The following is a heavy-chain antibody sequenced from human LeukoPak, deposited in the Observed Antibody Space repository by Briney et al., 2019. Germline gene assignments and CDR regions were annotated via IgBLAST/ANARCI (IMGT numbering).Heavy chain of an antibody. Sequence: GGSLRLSCAASGFTFSSYSMNWVRQAPGKGLEWVSYISSSSDDIYYADSVKGRFTISRDNAKNSLFLQMNSLRAEDTAVYYCARDGMGLGYVGAIDYWGQGTLVTVSS. J-gene: IGHJ4*02. CDR1: GFTFSSYS. V-gene: IGHV3-48*01. D-gene: IGHD1-26*01. CDR2: ISSSSDDI. CDR3: ARDGMGLGYVGAIDY.